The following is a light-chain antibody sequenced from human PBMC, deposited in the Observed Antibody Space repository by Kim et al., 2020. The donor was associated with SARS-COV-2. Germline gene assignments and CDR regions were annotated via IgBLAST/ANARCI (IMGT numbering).Light chain of an antibody. V-gene: IGKV1-5*01. CDR1: QTINNW. CDR2: DAS. Sequence: GDRCTITCRASQTINNWLSWYQQRPGKAPKLLIYDASNLETGVPSRFSGSGSGTEFTLTISSLQPDDFATYYCQQYNNFSRTFGEGTKVDIK. CDR3: QQYNNFSRT. J-gene: IGKJ4*02.